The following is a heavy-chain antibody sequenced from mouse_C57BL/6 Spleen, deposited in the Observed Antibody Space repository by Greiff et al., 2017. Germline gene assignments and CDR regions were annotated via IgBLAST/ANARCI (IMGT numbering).Heavy chain of an antibody. CDR2: ISDGGSYT. J-gene: IGHJ4*01. V-gene: IGHV5-4*03. D-gene: IGHD2-13*01. CDR3: ARVNDFYYYAMDD. Sequence: EVKLVESGGGLVKPGGSLKLSCAASGFTFSSYAMSWVRQTPEKRLEWVATISDGGSYTYYPDNVKGRFTISRDNAKNNLYLQMSHLKSEDTAMYYCARVNDFYYYAMDDWGQGTSVTVAS. CDR1: GFTFSSYA.